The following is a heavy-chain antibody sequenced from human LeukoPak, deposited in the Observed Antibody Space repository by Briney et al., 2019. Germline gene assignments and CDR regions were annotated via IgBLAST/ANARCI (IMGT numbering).Heavy chain of an antibody. CDR3: ATNIPHDAFDI. Sequence: SETLSPTCTVSGGSISSGDYYWSWIRQPPGKGLEWIGYIYYSGSTYYNPSLKSRVTISVDTSKNQFSLKLSSVTAADTAVYYCATNIPHDAFDIWGQGTMVTVSS. CDR1: GGSISSGDYY. D-gene: IGHD2-21*01. CDR2: IYYSGST. V-gene: IGHV4-30-4*01. J-gene: IGHJ3*02.